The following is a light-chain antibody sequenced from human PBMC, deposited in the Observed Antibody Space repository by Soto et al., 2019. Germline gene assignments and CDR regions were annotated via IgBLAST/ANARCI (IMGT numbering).Light chain of an antibody. CDR3: QQGSSFPLT. V-gene: IGKV1-12*01. CDR1: QDISTW. CDR2: TAS. J-gene: IGKJ4*01. Sequence: DIQMTQSPSSVSASVGDRVTITCRASQDISTWLAWFQQKPREAPRLLIYTASSLHSGVPSRFSGSGSGTDFTLTIISLQPEDFETYYRQQGSSFPLTFGGGTKVDIK.